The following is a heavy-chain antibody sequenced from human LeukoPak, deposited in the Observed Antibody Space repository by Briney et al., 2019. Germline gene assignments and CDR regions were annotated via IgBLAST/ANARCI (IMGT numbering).Heavy chain of an antibody. J-gene: IGHJ4*02. CDR2: ISSSGGST. CDR3: AKRVEYIAAAGTLDY. D-gene: IGHD6-13*01. Sequence: GGSLRLSCAASGFTFSSYAMSWVRQAPGKGLEWVSAISSSGGSTYYADSVKGRFTISRDNSKNTLYLQMNSLRAEDTAVYYCAKRVEYIAAAGTLDYWGQGTLVTVSS. CDR1: GFTFSSYA. V-gene: IGHV3-23*01.